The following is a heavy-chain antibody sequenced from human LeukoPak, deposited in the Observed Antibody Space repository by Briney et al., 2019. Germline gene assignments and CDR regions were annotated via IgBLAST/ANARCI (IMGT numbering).Heavy chain of an antibody. V-gene: IGHV4-4*07. J-gene: IGHJ6*03. CDR3: ARLKGYCSSTSCYPFYYYYYYMDV. D-gene: IGHD2-2*01. Sequence: SETLSLTCTVSGDSISNFYWSWIRQPAGKGLEWIGRIYTSGSTNYNPSLKSRVTMSVDTSKNQFSLKLSSVTAADTAVYYCARLKGYCSSTSCYPFYYYYYYMDVWGKGTTVTISS. CDR1: GDSISNFY. CDR2: IYTSGST.